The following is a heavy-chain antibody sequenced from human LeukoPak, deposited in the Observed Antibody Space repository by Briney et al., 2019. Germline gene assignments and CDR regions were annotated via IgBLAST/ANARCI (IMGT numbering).Heavy chain of an antibody. CDR2: MYSGGNT. J-gene: IGHJ4*02. Sequence: GGSLRLSCAASGITVSTNYMNWVRQAPGKGLEWVSVMYSGGNTYYADSVKGRFTISRDTFKNRLYLQMNSLRAEDTAVYYCARDMAGDYYDSGSFGYFDYWGQGTLVTVSS. CDR1: GITVSTNY. D-gene: IGHD3-22*01. CDR3: ARDMAGDYYDSGSFGYFDY. V-gene: IGHV3-53*01.